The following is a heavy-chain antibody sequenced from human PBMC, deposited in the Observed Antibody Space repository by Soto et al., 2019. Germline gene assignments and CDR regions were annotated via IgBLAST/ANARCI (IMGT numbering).Heavy chain of an antibody. Sequence: GESLKISCRGSGYDFNTNWFGWVRQLPGRGLEWVGIMHPGDSDTRYNPSLQCHVTLSVDVTVSTAFLQWRSLETSDTGMYFCARLPRDCNKTSCYYADHWGQGTQVTVSS. J-gene: IGHJ4*02. D-gene: IGHD3-3*01. CDR2: MHPGDSDT. V-gene: IGHV5-51*01. CDR3: ARLPRDCNKTSCYYADH. CDR1: GYDFNTNW.